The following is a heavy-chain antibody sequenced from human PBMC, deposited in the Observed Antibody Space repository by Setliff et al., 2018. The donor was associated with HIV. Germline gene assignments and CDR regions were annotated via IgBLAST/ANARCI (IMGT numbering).Heavy chain of an antibody. V-gene: IGHV4-38-2*02. CDR2: IYHTGSS. D-gene: IGHD3-3*01. Sequence: SETLSLTCDVSGFSISSRYYWGWIRQSPGKGLEWIGNIYHTGSSYYNPSLKSRVTMSVDTSKNQFSLKLSSVTAADTAVYYCARDGFWSGYIDYWGQGTLVTVSS. CDR3: ARDGFWSGYIDY. CDR1: GFSISSRYY. J-gene: IGHJ4*02.